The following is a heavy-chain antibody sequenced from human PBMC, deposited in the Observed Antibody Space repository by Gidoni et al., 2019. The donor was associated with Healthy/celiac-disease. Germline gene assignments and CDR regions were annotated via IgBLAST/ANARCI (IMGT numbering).Heavy chain of an antibody. D-gene: IGHD6-13*01. J-gene: IGHJ6*02. Sequence: QVQLVQSGAEVKKPGSSVKVSCKASGGTFSSYAISWVRQAPGQGLEWMGGIIPIFGTANYAQKFQGRVTITADKSTSTAYMELSSLRSEDTAVYYCARAEIDLTYSSSWYLWYYGMDVWGQGTTVTVSS. CDR3: ARAEIDLTYSSSWYLWYYGMDV. CDR1: GGTFSSYA. CDR2: IIPIFGTA. V-gene: IGHV1-69*06.